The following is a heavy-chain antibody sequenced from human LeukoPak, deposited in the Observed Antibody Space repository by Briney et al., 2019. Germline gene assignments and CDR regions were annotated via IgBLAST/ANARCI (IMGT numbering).Heavy chain of an antibody. Sequence: SETLSLTCTVSGGSISSYYWSWIRQPAGKGLEWIGRIYTSGSTNYNPSLKSRVTMSVDTSKNQFSLKLSSVTAADTAVYYCVRESYVWGSYRYINYFDCWGKGTLVTVSS. V-gene: IGHV4-4*07. CDR1: GGSISSYY. D-gene: IGHD3-16*02. J-gene: IGHJ4*02. CDR3: VRESYVWGSYRYINYFDC. CDR2: IYTSGST.